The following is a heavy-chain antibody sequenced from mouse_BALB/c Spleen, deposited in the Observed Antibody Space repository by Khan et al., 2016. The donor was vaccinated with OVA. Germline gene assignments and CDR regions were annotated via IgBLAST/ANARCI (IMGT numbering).Heavy chain of an antibody. V-gene: IGHV5-17*02. CDR1: GFTFSRFG. CDR2: ISSGSSTI. Sequence: EVELVESGGGLVQPGGSRKLSCAASGFTFSRFGMHWVRQAPEKGLEWVAYISSGSSTIYYADTVKGRFPISRDNPKNTLFLQMTSLRSEDTAMDYCARDSNCDYWGQGTTLTVAS. CDR3: ARDSNCDY. J-gene: IGHJ2*01.